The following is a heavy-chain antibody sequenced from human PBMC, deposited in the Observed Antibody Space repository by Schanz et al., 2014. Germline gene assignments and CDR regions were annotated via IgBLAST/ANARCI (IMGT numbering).Heavy chain of an antibody. CDR2: ISWNGGFI. Sequence: EVQLVESGGDLVQPGRSLRLSCAASGFTFDEYGMHWVRQAPGKGLEWVSGISWNGGFIAYGDAVKGRFTISRDNSKNTLYLQMNSLRDEDTAMYYCARRVPYSFGLDVWGQGATVTVSS. J-gene: IGHJ6*02. V-gene: IGHV3-9*01. CDR1: GFTFDEYG. D-gene: IGHD1-1*01. CDR3: ARRVPYSFGLDV.